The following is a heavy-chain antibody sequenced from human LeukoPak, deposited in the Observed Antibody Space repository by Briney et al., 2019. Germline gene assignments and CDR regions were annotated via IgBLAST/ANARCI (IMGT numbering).Heavy chain of an antibody. CDR3: ARVGVGVLWFGELLPYGWFDP. V-gene: IGHV1-2*02. D-gene: IGHD3-10*01. Sequence: ASVKVSCKASGYTFSSYGINWVRQAPGQGLEWMGWINPNSGGTNYAQKFQGRVTMTRDTSISTAYMELSRLRSDDTAVYYCARVGVGVLWFGELLPYGWFDPWGQGTLVTVSS. CDR2: INPNSGGT. CDR1: GYTFSSYG. J-gene: IGHJ5*02.